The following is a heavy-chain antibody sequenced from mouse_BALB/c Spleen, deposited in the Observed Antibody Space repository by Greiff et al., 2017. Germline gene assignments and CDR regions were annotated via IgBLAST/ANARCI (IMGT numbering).Heavy chain of an antibody. CDR2: IRSKSNNYAT. CDR3: VRASYYRYDYYAMDY. D-gene: IGHD2-14*01. V-gene: IGHV10-1*02. Sequence: EVHLVESGGGLVQPKGSLKLSCAASGFTFNTYAMNWVRQAPGKGLEWVARIRSKSNNYATYYADSVKDRFTISRDDSQSMLYLQMNNLKTEDTAMYYCVRASYYRYDYYAMDYWGQGTSVTVSS. J-gene: IGHJ4*01. CDR1: GFTFNTYA.